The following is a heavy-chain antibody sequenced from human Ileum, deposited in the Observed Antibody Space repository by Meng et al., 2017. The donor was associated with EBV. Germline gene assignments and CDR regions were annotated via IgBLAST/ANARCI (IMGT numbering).Heavy chain of an antibody. CDR3: ARDLPGGTKGTWLDL. V-gene: IGHV1-18*01. J-gene: IGHJ5*02. Sequence: QVQLVPVGAEVNKPGASVKVSCKASGYIFNNYGVSWVRQAPGQGPEWMGWISAYNGNTNYAQNFQGRFTMTTDTSTSTAYMELRSLRSDDTAVYYCARDLPGGTKGTWLDLWGQGTLVTVSS. CDR2: ISAYNGNT. CDR1: GYIFNNYG. D-gene: IGHD1-14*01.